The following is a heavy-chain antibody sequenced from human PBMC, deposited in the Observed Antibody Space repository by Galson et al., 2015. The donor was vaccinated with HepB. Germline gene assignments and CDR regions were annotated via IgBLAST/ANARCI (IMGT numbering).Heavy chain of an antibody. CDR3: ARDQIAAAGTGDVAFDI. D-gene: IGHD6-13*01. CDR2: IISIFGTA. J-gene: IGHJ3*02. V-gene: IGHV1-69*13. CDR1: GGTFSSYA. Sequence: SVKVSCKASGGTFSSYAISWVRQAPGQGLEWMGGIISIFGTANYAQKFQGRVTITADESTSTAYMELSSLRSEDTAVYYCARDQIAAAGTGDVAFDIWGQGTMVTVSS.